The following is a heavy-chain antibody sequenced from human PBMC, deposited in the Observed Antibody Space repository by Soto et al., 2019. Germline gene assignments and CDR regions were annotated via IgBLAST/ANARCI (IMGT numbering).Heavy chain of an antibody. CDR2: ISYDGSNK. V-gene: IGHV3-30*18. CDR3: AKVGEGWDSYYYYYGMDV. D-gene: IGHD3-16*01. J-gene: IGHJ6*02. Sequence: PGGSLRLSCAASGFTFSSYGMHWVRQAPGKGLEWVAVISYDGSNKYYADSVKGRFTISRDNSKNTLYLQMNSLRAEDTAVYYCAKVGEGWDSYYYYYGMDVWGQGTTVTVSS. CDR1: GFTFSSYG.